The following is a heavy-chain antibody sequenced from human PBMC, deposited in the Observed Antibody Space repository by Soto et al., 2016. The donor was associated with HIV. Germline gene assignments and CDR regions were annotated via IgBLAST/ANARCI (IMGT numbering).Heavy chain of an antibody. Sequence: QVQLQQWGAGLLKPSETLSLTCAVYGGSFSGYYWSWIRQPPGKGLEWIGEINQSASTNYNPSLKSRVTISVDTSKKQFSLKLNSVTAADTAMYYCAEGGYGGPHYYYGMDVVGQGTHGHRLL. J-gene: IGHJ6*02. CDR3: AEGGYGGPHYYYGMDV. V-gene: IGHV4-34*01. D-gene: IGHD4-17*01. CDR2: INQSAST. CDR1: GGSFSGYY.